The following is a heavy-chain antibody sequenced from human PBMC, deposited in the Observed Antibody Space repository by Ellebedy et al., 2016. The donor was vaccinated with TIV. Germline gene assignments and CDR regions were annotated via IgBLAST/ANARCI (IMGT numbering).Heavy chain of an antibody. CDR1: GFTFSSYS. V-gene: IGHV3-21*01. J-gene: IGHJ6*02. CDR3: ARDSPLGYGMDV. Sequence: GESLKISXAASGFTFSSYSMNWVRQAPGKGLELVSSISGQSMYIYYADSVKGRFTISRDNARNSLYLQMNSLTAEDTAVYYCARDSPLGYGMDVWGQGTTVTVSS. CDR2: ISGQSMYI. D-gene: IGHD7-27*01.